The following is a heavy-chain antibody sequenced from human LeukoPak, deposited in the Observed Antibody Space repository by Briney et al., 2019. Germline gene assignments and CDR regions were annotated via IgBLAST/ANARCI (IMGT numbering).Heavy chain of an antibody. CDR1: GGSISSSSYN. D-gene: IGHD5-18*01. V-gene: IGHV4-39*01. Sequence: PSETLSLTCTVSGGSISSSSYNRGWIRQPPGKGLEWIGSIYYSGSTYYNPSLKSRVTISVDTSKNQFSLKLSSVTAADTAVYYCARQGYSYPNVVPSEFDSWGQGTLVTVSS. CDR2: IYYSGST. CDR3: ARQGYSYPNVVPSEFDS. J-gene: IGHJ4*02.